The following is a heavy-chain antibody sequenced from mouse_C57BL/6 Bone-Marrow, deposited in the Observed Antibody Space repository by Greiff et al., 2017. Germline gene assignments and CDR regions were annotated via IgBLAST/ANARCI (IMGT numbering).Heavy chain of an antibody. Sequence: QVQLQQPGAELVMPGASVKLSCKASGYTFTSYWMHWVKQRPGQGLEWIGEIDPSDSYTNYNQKFKGKSTLTVDKSSSTAYMQLSSLTSEDSAVYYCGIYYGNLFYAMDYWGQGTSVTVSS. CDR2: IDPSDSYT. V-gene: IGHV1-69*01. D-gene: IGHD2-1*01. CDR3: GIYYGNLFYAMDY. J-gene: IGHJ4*01. CDR1: GYTFTSYW.